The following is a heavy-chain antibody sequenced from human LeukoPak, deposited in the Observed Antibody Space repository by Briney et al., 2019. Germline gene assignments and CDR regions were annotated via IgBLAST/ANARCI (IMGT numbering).Heavy chain of an antibody. Sequence: PGWSLRLSCAASGFTFSRYAMSWVRQAPGKGLEWVSAISGSGNATYYADSAKGRFIISRHNSKNTLYLQMNSLRADDTAVYYCVKDPPITMVRGVIIYFDYWGQGTLVTVSS. J-gene: IGHJ4*02. CDR2: ISGSGNAT. CDR3: VKDPPITMVRGVIIYFDY. CDR1: GFTFSRYA. V-gene: IGHV3-23*01. D-gene: IGHD3-10*01.